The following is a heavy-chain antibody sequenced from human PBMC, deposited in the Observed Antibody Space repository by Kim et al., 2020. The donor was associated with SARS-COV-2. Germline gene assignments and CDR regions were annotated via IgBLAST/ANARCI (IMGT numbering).Heavy chain of an antibody. CDR3: AKGWEFDD. V-gene: IGHV3-7*01. J-gene: IGHJ4*02. CDR2: IKEDASDE. CDR1: GFTFSTHY. Sequence: GGSLRLSCEASGFTFSTHYMSWVRQAPGKGLEWVANIKEDASDESYADTVKGRFTISRDNARNSLYLQMNNLSVEDTAVYYCAKGWEFDDWGQGTLDTV. D-gene: IGHD1-26*01.